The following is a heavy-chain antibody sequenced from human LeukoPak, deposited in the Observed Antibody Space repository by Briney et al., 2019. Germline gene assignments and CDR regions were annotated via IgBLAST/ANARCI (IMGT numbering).Heavy chain of an antibody. CDR1: GYTLTELS. J-gene: IGHJ4*02. Sequence: ASVKVSCKVSGYTLTELSMHWVRQAPGKGLEWMGGFDPEDGDTIYAQKFQGRVTMTEDTSTDTAYMELSSLRSEDTAVYYCATDPWYSGSYRDYWGQGTLVTVSS. D-gene: IGHD1-26*01. V-gene: IGHV1-24*01. CDR3: ATDPWYSGSYRDY. CDR2: FDPEDGDT.